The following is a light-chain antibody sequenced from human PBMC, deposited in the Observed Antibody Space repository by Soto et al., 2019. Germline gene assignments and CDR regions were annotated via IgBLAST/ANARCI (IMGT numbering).Light chain of an antibody. CDR2: EVS. CDR3: LSKTTSITHV. J-gene: IGLJ1*01. CDR1: TSDVGGYNY. V-gene: IGLV2-14*01. Sequence: QSALTQPASVSGSPGQSITISCTGTTSDVGGYNYVSWYQQHPGKVPKLLIHEVSNRPSGVSNRFSGSKSGNTASLTISGLQAEDEADYYCLSKTTSITHVFGSGTKLTVL.